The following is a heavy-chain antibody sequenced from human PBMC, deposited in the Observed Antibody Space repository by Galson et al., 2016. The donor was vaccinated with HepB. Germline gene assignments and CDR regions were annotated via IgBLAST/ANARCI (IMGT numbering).Heavy chain of an antibody. CDR1: GGSISVGHHY. J-gene: IGHJ6*03. CDR3: ARDVVIVLPTATALSYYYYMDV. Sequence: TLSLTCNVSGGSISVGHHYWSWIRQHPGKGLEWIGYIYYSGSTYYNPSPKSRLTISVDTSKNQFSLKLRSVTAADTAVYYCARDVVIVLPTATALSYYYYMDVWGKGTTVTVSS. D-gene: IGHD2/OR15-2a*01. CDR2: IYYSGST. V-gene: IGHV4-31*03.